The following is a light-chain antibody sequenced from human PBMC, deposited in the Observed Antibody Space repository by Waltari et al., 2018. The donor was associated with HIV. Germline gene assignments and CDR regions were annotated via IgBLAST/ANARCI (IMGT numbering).Light chain of an antibody. V-gene: IGKV1-39*01. J-gene: IGKJ1*01. Sequence: DIQMTQSPSSLSASVGDKITITCRASQSITNYLKWYQQNPGKAPKLLIYAASSLHSGVPSRFTGSGFGTDFTLTISSLRPEDFATYYCQQTYSTPQTFGQGTKVEI. CDR3: QQTYSTPQT. CDR1: QSITNY. CDR2: AAS.